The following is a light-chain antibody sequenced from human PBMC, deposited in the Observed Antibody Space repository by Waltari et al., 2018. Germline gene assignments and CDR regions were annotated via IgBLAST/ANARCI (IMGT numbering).Light chain of an antibody. Sequence: QSALTQPASVSGSPGQSLTISCTGTSSDVGGYHYVSWYQQHPGKAPKLLIYDVDYRPSGVSNRFSGSKTVNTASLTISGLQAVDEAVYYCASFTGNVVFGGGTKLTVL. CDR1: SSDVGGYHY. J-gene: IGLJ2*01. V-gene: IGLV2-14*03. CDR3: ASFTGNVV. CDR2: DVD.